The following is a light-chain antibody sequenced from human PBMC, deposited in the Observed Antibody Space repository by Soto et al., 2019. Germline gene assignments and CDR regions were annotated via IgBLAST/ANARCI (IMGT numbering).Light chain of an antibody. V-gene: IGKV1-5*03. CDR2: KAS. J-gene: IGKJ3*01. CDR3: QPYLSFT. CDR1: QHISTW. Sequence: DIQMTQSPSTLSASVGDRVIITCRASQHISTWVAWYQQKPGKAPNLLISKASTLESGVPSRFRRSGSGTQCTLTIDSLQPDASATYYCQPYLSFTFGPGTTVDI.